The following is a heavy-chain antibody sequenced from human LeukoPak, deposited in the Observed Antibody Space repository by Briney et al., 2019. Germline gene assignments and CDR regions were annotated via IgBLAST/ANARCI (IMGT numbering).Heavy chain of an antibody. D-gene: IGHD6-13*01. CDR3: AREWASSSWYTGGYYYYYMDV. CDR1: GGSISSYY. Sequence: SETLSLTCTVSGGSISSYYWSWIRQPPGKGLEWIGYIYYSGSTNYNPSLKSRVTISVDTSKNQFSLKPSSVTAADTAVYYCAREWASSSWYTGGYYYYYMDVWGKGTTVTVSS. J-gene: IGHJ6*03. V-gene: IGHV4-59*12. CDR2: IYYSGST.